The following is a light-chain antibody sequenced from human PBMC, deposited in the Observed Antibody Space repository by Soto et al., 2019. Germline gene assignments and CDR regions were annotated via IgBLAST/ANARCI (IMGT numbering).Light chain of an antibody. Sequence: DIVMTQSPDSLAVSLGERATINCKSSQSVLYSSNNKNYLAWYQQKPGQPPNLLIYWASTREAGVPDRFSGSGSGTDFTLTISSLQAEDVAVYYCQQYYTTPPITFGAGTRVEI. CDR3: QQYYTTPPIT. CDR2: WAS. CDR1: QSVLYSSNNKNY. V-gene: IGKV4-1*01. J-gene: IGKJ4*01.